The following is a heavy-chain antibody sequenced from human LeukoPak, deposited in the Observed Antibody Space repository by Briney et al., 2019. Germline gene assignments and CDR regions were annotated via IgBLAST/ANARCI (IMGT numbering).Heavy chain of an antibody. V-gene: IGHV3-48*03. CDR1: GFTFSSYE. CDR3: ARVRSGLHMDV. D-gene: IGHD2-15*01. J-gene: IGHJ6*02. Sequence: PGRSLRLSCAVSGFTFSSYEMNWVRQAPGNGLEWVSYISSRGTTIYYVDSVKGRFTISRDNAKNSLYLQMNSLRAEDTALYYCARVRSGLHMDVWGQGTTVTVSS. CDR2: ISSRGTTI.